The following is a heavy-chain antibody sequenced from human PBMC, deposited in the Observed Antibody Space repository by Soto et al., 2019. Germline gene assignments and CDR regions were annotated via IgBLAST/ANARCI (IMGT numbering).Heavy chain of an antibody. J-gene: IGHJ4*02. CDR1: GYTFTSYG. V-gene: IGHV1-18*01. CDR3: ARDYTSYSSSRHDY. CDR2: ISAYNGNT. Sequence: SVKVSCTASGYTFTSYGISWVRQEPGQGLEWMGWISAYNGNTNYAQKLQGRVTMTTDTSTSTAYMELRSLRSDATALYYCARDYTSYSSSRHDYWGQGTLVTVSS. D-gene: IGHD6-13*01.